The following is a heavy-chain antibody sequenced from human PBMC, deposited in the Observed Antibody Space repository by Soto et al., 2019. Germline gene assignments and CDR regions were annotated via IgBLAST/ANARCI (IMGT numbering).Heavy chain of an antibody. CDR3: ATGAVAGTDGAPNVDY. Sequence: QVQLVQSGAEVKKPGASVKVSCKVSGYTLTELSMHWVRQAPGKGLEWMGGFDPEDGETIYAQKFQGRVTMTEDTXTXIAYMELSSLRSEDPAVYYCATGAVAGTDGAPNVDYWGQGTLVTVSS. D-gene: IGHD6-19*01. V-gene: IGHV1-24*01. J-gene: IGHJ4*02. CDR1: GYTLTELS. CDR2: FDPEDGET.